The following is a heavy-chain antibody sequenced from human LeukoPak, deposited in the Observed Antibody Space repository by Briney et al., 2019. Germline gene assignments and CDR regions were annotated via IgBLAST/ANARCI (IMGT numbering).Heavy chain of an antibody. V-gene: IGHV1-2*02. CDR1: GYTFTGYY. CDR3: ARDGACSSTSCQSFDY. J-gene: IGHJ4*02. Sequence: ASVKVSCKASGYTFTGYYMHWVRQAPGQGLEWMGWINPNSGGTNYAQKFQGRVTMTGDTSISTAYMELSRLQSDDTAVYYCARDGACSSTSCQSFDYWGQGTLVTVSS. CDR2: INPNSGGT. D-gene: IGHD2-2*01.